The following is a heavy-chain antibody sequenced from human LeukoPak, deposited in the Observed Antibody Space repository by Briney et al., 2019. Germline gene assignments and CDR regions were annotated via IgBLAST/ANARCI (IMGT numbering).Heavy chain of an antibody. V-gene: IGHV3-30*18. CDR1: GFTFSSYG. Sequence: GRSLILSCAASGFTFSSYGMHWVRQAPGKELEWVAVISYDGSNKYYADSVKGRFTISRDNSKNTLYLQMNSLRAEDAAVYYCAKDRAVFAGFDPWGQGTLVTVSS. CDR2: ISYDGSNK. D-gene: IGHD3-10*02. CDR3: AKDRAVFAGFDP. J-gene: IGHJ5*02.